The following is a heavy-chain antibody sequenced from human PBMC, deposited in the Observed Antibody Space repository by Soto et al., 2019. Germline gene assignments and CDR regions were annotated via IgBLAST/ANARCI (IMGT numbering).Heavy chain of an antibody. V-gene: IGHV3-30*18. D-gene: IGHD6-19*01. CDR3: AKARPGYSSGWYGWVDY. CDR2: ISYDVSKK. J-gene: IGHJ4*02. Sequence: QVQLVESGGGVVQPGRSLRLSCAASGFTFSSYGMHWVRQAPGKGLEWVALISYDVSKKYYADSVKGRFTISRDNSKNXXYLQMNSLRAEDTAVYYWAKARPGYSSGWYGWVDYWGQGTLVTVSS. CDR1: GFTFSSYG.